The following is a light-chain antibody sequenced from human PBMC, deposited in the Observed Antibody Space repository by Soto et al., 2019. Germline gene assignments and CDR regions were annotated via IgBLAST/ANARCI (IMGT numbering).Light chain of an antibody. V-gene: IGKV3-20*01. J-gene: IGKJ3*01. CDR1: QIVSANY. Sequence: EVVLTQSPATLSLSPGERATLSCRANQIVSANYLAWYQQKPGKAPRLLIYGASSRATGIPDRFGGSGSGTDFNLTISSLEPEACAVVDCHQYGSSPLTFGPGTKVDIK. CDR2: GAS. CDR3: HQYGSSPLT.